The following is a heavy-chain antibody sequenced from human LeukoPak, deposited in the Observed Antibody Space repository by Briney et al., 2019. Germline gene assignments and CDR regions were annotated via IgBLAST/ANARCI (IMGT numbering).Heavy chain of an antibody. CDR1: GFIFSSYA. CDR3: ASIAVADF. Sequence: GGSLRLSCAASGFIFSSYAMHWVRQAPGKGLEWVAVISYDGSNKYYADSVKGRFTISRDNSKNTLYLQMNSLRAEDTAVYYCASIAVADFWGQGTLVTVSS. CDR2: ISYDGSNK. V-gene: IGHV3-30-3*01. D-gene: IGHD6-19*01. J-gene: IGHJ4*02.